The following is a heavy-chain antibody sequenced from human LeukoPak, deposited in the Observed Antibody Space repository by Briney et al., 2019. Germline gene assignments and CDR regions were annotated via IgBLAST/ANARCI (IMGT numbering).Heavy chain of an antibody. V-gene: IGHV1-18*01. Sequence: GASVKVSCKASGYTFTNYGISWVRQAPGQRLEGMGWISAYNGNTNYAQKLQGRVTMTTDTSTSTAYMELRSLRSDDAAVYYCARAGSCPPVLFDYWGQGTLVTVSS. J-gene: IGHJ4*02. CDR3: ARAGSCPPVLFDY. CDR2: ISAYNGNT. D-gene: IGHD2-2*01. CDR1: GYTFTNYG.